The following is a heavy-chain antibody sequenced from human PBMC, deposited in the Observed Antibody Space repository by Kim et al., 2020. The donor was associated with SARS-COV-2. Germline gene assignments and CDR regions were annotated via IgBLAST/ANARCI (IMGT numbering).Heavy chain of an antibody. J-gene: IGHJ4*02. CDR2: IT. V-gene: IGHV4-59*09. Sequence: ITNYNPSLNTRVTRSVDTSKNQFSLKLSSVTAADTAIYYCARGAEWTVDWGQGTLVTVSS. CDR3: ARGAEWTVD. D-gene: IGHD6-19*01.